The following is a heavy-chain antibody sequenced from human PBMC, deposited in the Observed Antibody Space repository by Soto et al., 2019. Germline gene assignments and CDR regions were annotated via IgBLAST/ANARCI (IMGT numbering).Heavy chain of an antibody. CDR3: ARDNRGTFDY. CDR2: MNQDGSEK. D-gene: IGHD7-27*01. J-gene: IGHJ4*02. V-gene: IGHV3-7*03. CDR1: GFTFSNSW. Sequence: GGSLRLSCAASGFTFSNSWMTWVRQAPGKGLEWVANMNQDGSEKYYEDSVKGRFAISRDNAKNSLSLQMNSLRAEDTAVYFCARDNRGTFDYWGQGALVTVSS.